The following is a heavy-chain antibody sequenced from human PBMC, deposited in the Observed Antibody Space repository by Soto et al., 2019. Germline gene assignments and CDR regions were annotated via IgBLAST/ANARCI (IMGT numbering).Heavy chain of an antibody. D-gene: IGHD1-1*01. CDR1: GYDFTTYG. J-gene: IGHJ4*02. V-gene: IGHV1-18*01. Sequence: QVHLVQSGAEVKKSGASVKVSCKGSGYDFTTYGITWVRQAPGQGLEWMAWISAHNGNTDYAQNLQGRVTVTRDTSTSTAYMELRSLRSDDTAVYSCARGRYGDYWGQGALVTVSS. CDR2: ISAHNGNT. CDR3: ARGRYGDY.